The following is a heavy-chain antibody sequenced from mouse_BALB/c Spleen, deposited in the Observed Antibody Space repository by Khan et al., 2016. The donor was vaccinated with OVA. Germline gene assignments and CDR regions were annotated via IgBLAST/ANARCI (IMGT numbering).Heavy chain of an antibody. CDR2: ISTYYGDV. Sequence: QVQLKESGAELVRPGVSVKISCKGSGYTFTDFTIHWVKQSHALSLEWIGVISTYYGDVTYNQKFKGKATMTVDKSSSTTYMELARLTSEDSAIYYWTRGAGGSRFAYGGQGTLVTVSA. CDR3: TRGAGGSRFAY. J-gene: IGHJ3*01. CDR1: GYTFTDFT. V-gene: IGHV1S137*01.